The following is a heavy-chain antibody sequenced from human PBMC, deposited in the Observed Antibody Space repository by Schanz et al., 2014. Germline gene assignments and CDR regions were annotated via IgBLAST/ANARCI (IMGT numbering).Heavy chain of an antibody. CDR3: AKGVGGGLLLGSTFDN. J-gene: IGHJ3*02. CDR1: GFTFTGYV. V-gene: IGHV3-23*04. CDR2: LSASGGHT. Sequence: EVQLVESGGGLIKPGGSLRLSCAASGFTFTGYVMTWVRQAPGKGLEWVSGLSASGGHTYYADSVKGRFTISRDNSKNTVYLEMNNVRVDDTAVYYCAKGVGGGLLLGSTFDNWGQGTMVTVTS. D-gene: IGHD3-16*01.